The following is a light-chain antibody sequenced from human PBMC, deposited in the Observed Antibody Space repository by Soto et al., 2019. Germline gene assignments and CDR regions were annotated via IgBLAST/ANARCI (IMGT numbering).Light chain of an antibody. J-gene: IGKJ1*01. CDR3: QQRDNWPWT. CDR2: GAS. CDR1: QSVSGSY. Sequence: ETVLTQSPGTLSLSPGDRATLSCRASQSVSGSYLAWYQQKPGLAPRLLIYGASNRATGIPDRFSGSGSGTDFTLTISSLEPEDFAVYYCQQRDNWPWTFGQGTKVEI. V-gene: IGKV3D-20*02.